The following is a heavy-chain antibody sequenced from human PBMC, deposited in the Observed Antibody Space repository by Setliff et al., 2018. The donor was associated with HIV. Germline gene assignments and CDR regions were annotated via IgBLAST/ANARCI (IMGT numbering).Heavy chain of an antibody. V-gene: IGHV1-2*02. CDR2: INPDSGGT. CDR3: ATDLGSHALDP. CDR1: GYTFTGYY. D-gene: IGHD6-13*01. Sequence: ASVKVSCKASGYTFTGYYMHWVRQAPGQGLEWMGWINPDSGGTNYAQKFQGRVTMTRDTSLNTDYMEVRSLRSDDTAVYYCATDLGSHALDPWGQGTLVTVSS. J-gene: IGHJ5*02.